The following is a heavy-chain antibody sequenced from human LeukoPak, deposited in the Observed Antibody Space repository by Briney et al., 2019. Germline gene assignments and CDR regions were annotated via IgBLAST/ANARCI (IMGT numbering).Heavy chain of an antibody. J-gene: IGHJ4*02. CDR3: AKDGSWSCTD. V-gene: IGHV3-30*02. CDR2: IAHHGSNK. Sequence: PGGSLRLSCAASGFTFSRNAIHWVRQGPGKGLEWVSHIAHHGSNKYYADSAKGRFTISRDNSKRTLYLQMNSLRADDTAVYYCAKDGSWSCTDWGQGTLVTVSS. CDR1: GFTFSRNA. D-gene: IGHD2-8*02.